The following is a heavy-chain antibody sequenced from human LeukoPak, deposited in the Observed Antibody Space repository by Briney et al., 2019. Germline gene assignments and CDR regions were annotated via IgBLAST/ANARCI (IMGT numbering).Heavy chain of an antibody. CDR1: GYTFTSYA. Sequence: ASVKVSCKASGYTFTSYAMHWVRQAPGQRLEWMGWINAGNGNTKYSQKFQGRVTITRDTSASTAYMELSSLRSEDTAVYYCARAVWGAMVPSYFDYWGQGTLVTVSS. CDR3: ARAVWGAMVPSYFDY. V-gene: IGHV1-3*01. J-gene: IGHJ4*02. D-gene: IGHD5-18*01. CDR2: INAGNGNT.